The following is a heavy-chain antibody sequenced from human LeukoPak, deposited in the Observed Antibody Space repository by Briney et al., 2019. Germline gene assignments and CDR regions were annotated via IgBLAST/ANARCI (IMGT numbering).Heavy chain of an antibody. CDR2: IYYSGST. CDR3: ARQGDFWSGYPHNWFDP. D-gene: IGHD3-3*01. V-gene: IGHV4-39*01. CDR1: GGSISSSSYY. J-gene: IGHJ5*02. Sequence: SETLSLTCTVSGGSISSSSYYWGWIRQPPGKGLEWIGSIYYSGSTYYNPSLKSRVTISVDTSKNQFFLKLSSVTAADTSVYYCARQGDFWSGYPHNWFDPWGQGTLVTVSS.